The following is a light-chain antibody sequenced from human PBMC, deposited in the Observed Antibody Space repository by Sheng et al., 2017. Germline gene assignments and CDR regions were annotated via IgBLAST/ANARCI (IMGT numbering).Light chain of an antibody. Sequence: EIVLTQSPATLSLSPGQRATLSCRASQGVGSYLAWYQQKPGQAPRLLFYGASTGASGIPARFSGSGSGTDFTLTISRLDPEDFAVYYCQYYGSSPVTFGGGTRVEV. J-gene: IGKJ4*01. CDR1: QGVGSY. V-gene: IGKV3-11*01. CDR2: GAS. CDR3: QYYGSSPVT.